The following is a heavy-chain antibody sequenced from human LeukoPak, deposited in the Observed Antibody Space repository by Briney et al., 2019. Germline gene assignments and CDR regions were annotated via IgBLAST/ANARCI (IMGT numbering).Heavy chain of an antibody. V-gene: IGHV4-39*01. CDR3: ARLTHSYYSDTSGYYPYYYMDV. CDR2: IYYSGGT. CDR1: GGSISSSSYY. J-gene: IGHJ6*03. Sequence: SETLSLTCTVSGGSISSSSYYWDWIRQPPGERLEWIGSIYYSGGTYYNPSLKSRVTISVDTSKNQFSLKLSSVTAADTALYYCARLTHSYYSDTSGYYPYYYMDVWGKGTTVTVSS. D-gene: IGHD3-22*01.